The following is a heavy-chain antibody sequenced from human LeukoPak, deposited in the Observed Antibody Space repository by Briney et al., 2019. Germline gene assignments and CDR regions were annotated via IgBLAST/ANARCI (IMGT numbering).Heavy chain of an antibody. CDR1: GYSISSGYF. J-gene: IGHJ4*02. CDR2: ISHSGSS. Sequence: SETLSLTCAVSGYSISSGYFWAWIRQPPGKGLEWIGSISHSGSSYSKPSLKSRVIISVDTSKNQFSLKLTSVTAADTATYYCARDGYYYDGSFEYWGQGIRVAVSS. V-gene: IGHV4-38-2*02. CDR3: ARDGYYYDGSFEY. D-gene: IGHD3-22*01.